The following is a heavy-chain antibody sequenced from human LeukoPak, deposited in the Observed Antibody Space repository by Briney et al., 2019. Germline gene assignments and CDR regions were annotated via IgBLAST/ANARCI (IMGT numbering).Heavy chain of an antibody. CDR3: ARDLIVGAIRSDAFDI. Sequence: SETLSLTCTVSGGSISGYYCFWIRQPPGKGLEWIGHIYSSGTTSYNPSLKSRVTIPVDTSKNQFSLKLSSVTAADTAVYYCARDLIVGAIRSDAFDIWGQGTMVTVSS. CDR1: GGSISGYY. CDR2: IYSSGTT. J-gene: IGHJ3*02. V-gene: IGHV4-59*01. D-gene: IGHD1-26*01.